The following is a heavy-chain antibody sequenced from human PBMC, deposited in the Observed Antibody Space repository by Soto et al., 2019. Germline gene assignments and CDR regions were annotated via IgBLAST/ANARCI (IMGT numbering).Heavy chain of an antibody. CDR1: GFTFSSYA. Sequence: GGSLRLSCAASGFTFSSYAMHWVRQAPGKGLEWVAVISYDGSNKYYADSVKGRFTISRDNSKNTLYLQMNSLRAEDTAVYYCACSLYYYDSSGYYLGQGT. CDR3: ACSLYYYDSSGYY. D-gene: IGHD3-22*01. CDR2: ISYDGSNK. J-gene: IGHJ4*02. V-gene: IGHV3-30-3*01.